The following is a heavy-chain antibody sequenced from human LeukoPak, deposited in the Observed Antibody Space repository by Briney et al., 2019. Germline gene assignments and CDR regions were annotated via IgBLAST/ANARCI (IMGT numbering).Heavy chain of an antibody. Sequence: ASVKVSCKAFGYTFTTYAINWVRQAPGQGLEWMGIINPSGGSTSYAQKFQGRVTMTRDTSTSTVYMELSSLRSEDTAVYYCARSNNYGFDYWGQGTLVTVSS. CDR1: GYTFTTYA. D-gene: IGHD4-11*01. V-gene: IGHV1-46*01. J-gene: IGHJ4*02. CDR2: INPSGGST. CDR3: ARSNNYGFDY.